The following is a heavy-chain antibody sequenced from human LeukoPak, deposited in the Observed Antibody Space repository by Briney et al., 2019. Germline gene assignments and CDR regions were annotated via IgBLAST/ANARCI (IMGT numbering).Heavy chain of an antibody. CDR3: ASQGYCSSTSCYTLFRPEYFQH. D-gene: IGHD2-2*02. Sequence: SETLSLTCTVSGGSISSSSYYWGWIRQPPGKGLEWIGSIYYSGSTYYNPSLKSRVTISVDTSKNQFSLKLSSVTTADTAVYYCASQGYCSSTSCYTLFRPEYFQHWGQGTLVTVSS. CDR2: IYYSGST. CDR1: GGSISSSSYY. V-gene: IGHV4-39*01. J-gene: IGHJ1*01.